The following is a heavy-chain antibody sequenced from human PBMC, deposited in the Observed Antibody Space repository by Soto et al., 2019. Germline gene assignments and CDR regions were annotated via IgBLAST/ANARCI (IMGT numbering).Heavy chain of an antibody. CDR1: GYSFTSYW. D-gene: IGHD3-22*01. Sequence: PGESLKISCKGSGYSFTSYWIGWVRQMPGKGLEWMGIIYPGDSDTRYSPSFQGQVTISADKSISTAYLQWSSLKASDTAMYYCARQHCYDSSGYYSPLYYFDYWGQGTLVTVSS. CDR3: ARQHCYDSSGYYSPLYYFDY. J-gene: IGHJ4*02. CDR2: IYPGDSDT. V-gene: IGHV5-51*01.